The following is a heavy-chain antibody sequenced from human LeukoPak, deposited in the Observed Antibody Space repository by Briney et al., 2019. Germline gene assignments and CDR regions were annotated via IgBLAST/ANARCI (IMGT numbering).Heavy chain of an antibody. CDR1: GGSISSYY. D-gene: IGHD3-3*01. V-gene: IGHV4-59*01. CDR3: AGGYDFWSGYYSRFDY. J-gene: IGHJ4*02. CDR2: IYYSGST. Sequence: PSETLSLTCTVSGGSISSYYWSWIRQPPGKGLEWIGYIYYSGSTNYNPSLKSRVTISVDTSKNQFSLKLSSVTAADTAVYYCAGGYDFWSGYYSRFDYWGREPWSPSPQ.